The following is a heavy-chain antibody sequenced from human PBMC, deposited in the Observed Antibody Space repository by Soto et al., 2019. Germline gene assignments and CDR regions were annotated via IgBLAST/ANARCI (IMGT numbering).Heavy chain of an antibody. D-gene: IGHD2-2*01. Sequence: GGSLILSCAASGFTFSSYAMSWVRQAPGKGLEWVSAISGSGGSTYYADSVKGRFTISRDNSKNTLYLQMNSLRAEDTAVYYCAKDRRGNSEYPYYFDYWGQGTLVTVSS. CDR3: AKDRRGNSEYPYYFDY. CDR2: ISGSGGST. V-gene: IGHV3-23*01. J-gene: IGHJ4*02. CDR1: GFTFSSYA.